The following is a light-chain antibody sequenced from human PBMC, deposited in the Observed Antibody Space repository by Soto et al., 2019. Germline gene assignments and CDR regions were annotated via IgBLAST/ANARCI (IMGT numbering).Light chain of an antibody. CDR2: AAS. J-gene: IGKJ2*01. V-gene: IGKV1-39*01. CDR1: QSISSY. Sequence: DIQMTQSPSSLSASGGDRVTITCRASQSISSYFNWYQQKSGKAPKLLIYAASRLQSGVPSRFSGSGSGTDFTLTISSLQPEDFATYYCQQSYSTPRYTFGQGTKLEIK. CDR3: QQSYSTPRYT.